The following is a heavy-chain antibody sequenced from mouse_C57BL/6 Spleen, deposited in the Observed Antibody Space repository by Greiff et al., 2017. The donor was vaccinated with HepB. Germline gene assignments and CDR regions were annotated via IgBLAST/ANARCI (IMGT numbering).Heavy chain of an antibody. CDR2: ISYDGSN. CDR3: ARDRDAPFDY. J-gene: IGHJ2*01. V-gene: IGHV3-6*01. Sequence: EVQLQESGPGLVKPSQSLSLTCSVTGYSITSGYYWNWIRQFPGNKLEWMGYISYDGSNNYNPSLKNRISITRDTSKNQFFLKLNSVTTEDTATYYCARDRDAPFDYWGQGTTLTVSS. CDR1: GYSITSGYY. D-gene: IGHD3-1*01.